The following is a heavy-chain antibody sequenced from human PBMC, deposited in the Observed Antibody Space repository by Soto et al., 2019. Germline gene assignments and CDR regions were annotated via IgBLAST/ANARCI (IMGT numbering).Heavy chain of an antibody. CDR3: ANSNKLAGWYFDL. CDR1: GFTFSSYG. CDR2: ISYDGSNK. V-gene: IGHV3-30*18. Sequence: QVQLVESGGGVVQPGRSLRLSCAASGFTFSSYGMHWVRQAPGKGLEWVAVISYDGSNKYYADSVKGRFTISRDNSKNTLYLQMNSLRAEDTAVYYCANSNKLAGWYFDLWGRGTLVTVSS. J-gene: IGHJ2*01. D-gene: IGHD2-15*01.